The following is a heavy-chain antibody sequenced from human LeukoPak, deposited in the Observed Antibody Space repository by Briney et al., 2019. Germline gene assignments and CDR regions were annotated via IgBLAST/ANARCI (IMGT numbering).Heavy chain of an antibody. CDR2: INWNGGST. Sequence: GGSLRLSCAASGFTFDDYGMSWVRQAPGKGLEWVSGINWNGGSTGYADSVKGRFTISRDNAKNSLYLQMNSLGAEDTALYYCARGTLYSYAFDIWGQGTMVTVSS. D-gene: IGHD5-18*01. CDR1: GFTFDDYG. V-gene: IGHV3-20*04. J-gene: IGHJ3*02. CDR3: ARGTLYSYAFDI.